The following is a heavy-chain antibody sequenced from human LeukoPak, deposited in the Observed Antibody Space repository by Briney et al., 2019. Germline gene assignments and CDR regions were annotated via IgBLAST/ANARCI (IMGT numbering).Heavy chain of an antibody. Sequence: ASVKVSCKASGYTFINYGINWVRQAPGQGLEWMGWISAYNGNTNYAQSLQGRVTMTTDTSTSTVYMEMRSLTSDDTAVYYCARDLDQYNGRFGGFGRDFWGQGTLVTVSS. V-gene: IGHV1-18*01. CDR3: ARDLDQYNGRFGGFGRDF. D-gene: IGHD3-10*01. CDR2: ISAYNGNT. CDR1: GYTFINYG. J-gene: IGHJ4*02.